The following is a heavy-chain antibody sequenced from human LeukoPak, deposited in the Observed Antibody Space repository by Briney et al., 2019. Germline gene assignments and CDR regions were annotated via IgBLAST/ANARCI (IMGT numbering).Heavy chain of an antibody. CDR1: GFTVSSNY. J-gene: IGHJ4*02. CDR3: ARASTIGAAGLFDY. V-gene: IGHV3-53*01. Sequence: PGGSLRLSCAASGFTVSSNYMSWGRQAPGKGLEWVSVLYGGGATFYSDSVKGRFTISRDNSKNTLYLQMNSLTAEDTAIYYCARASTIGAAGLFDYWGQGALVTVSS. CDR2: LYGGGAT. D-gene: IGHD6-13*01.